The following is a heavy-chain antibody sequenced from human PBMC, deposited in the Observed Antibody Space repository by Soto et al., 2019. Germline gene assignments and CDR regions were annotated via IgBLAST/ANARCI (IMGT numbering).Heavy chain of an antibody. CDR1: GFTFNSYS. CDR3: ARGPITMIVVVIPNWFDP. CDR2: ISSSSSTI. Sequence: GGSLRLSCAASGFTFNSYSMNWVRQAPGKGLEWVSYISSSSSTIYYADSVKGRFTISRDNAKNSLYLQMNSLRDEDTAVYYCARGPITMIVVVIPNWFDPWGQGTLVTVS. V-gene: IGHV3-48*02. J-gene: IGHJ5*02. D-gene: IGHD3-22*01.